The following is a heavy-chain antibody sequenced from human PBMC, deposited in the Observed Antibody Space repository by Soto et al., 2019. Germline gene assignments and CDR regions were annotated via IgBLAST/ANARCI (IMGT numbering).Heavy chain of an antibody. CDR1: GYTFASYL. J-gene: IGHJ4*02. D-gene: IGHD6-13*01. CDR2: IFPGDSDT. Sequence: PGESLKISCQGSGYTFASYLIGWVRQMPGKGLEWMGIIFPGDSDTRYSPSFQGQVTISADKSISTAYLQWSSLKASDSAMYYCATQYTASWSGGLDYWGQGTLVTVSS. CDR3: ATQYTASWSGGLDY. V-gene: IGHV5-51*01.